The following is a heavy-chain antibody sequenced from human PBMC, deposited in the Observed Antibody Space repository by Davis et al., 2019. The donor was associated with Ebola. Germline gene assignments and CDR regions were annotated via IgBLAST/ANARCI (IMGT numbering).Heavy chain of an antibody. CDR3: AKDMTIGIQKPKAPLIAVAGAILDV. Sequence: GESLKISCAASGFTFSDHGMHWVRQAPGKGLEWVAVVGPDINNKDHAGSVKGRFTISRDNSQNTLYLQMNSLRAEDTAVYYCAKDMTIGIQKPKAPLIAVAGAILDVWGQGTTVTVSS. D-gene: IGHD6-19*01. J-gene: IGHJ6*02. CDR2: VGPDINNK. V-gene: IGHV3-30*02. CDR1: GFTFSDHG.